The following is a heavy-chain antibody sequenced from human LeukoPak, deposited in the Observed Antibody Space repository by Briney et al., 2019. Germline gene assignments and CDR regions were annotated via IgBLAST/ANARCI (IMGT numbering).Heavy chain of an antibody. CDR1: GGSISSSNW. D-gene: IGHD1-1*01. J-gene: IGHJ6*03. V-gene: IGHV4-4*02. CDR2: IYHSGST. CDR3: ARRRRGTDPRTYYYYYYMDV. Sequence: PSETLSLTCAVSGGSISSSNWWSWVRQPPGKGLEWIGEIYHSGSTNYNPSLKSRVTISVDTSKNQFSLKLSSVTAADTAVYYCARRRRGTDPRTYYYYYYMDVWGKGTTVTVSS.